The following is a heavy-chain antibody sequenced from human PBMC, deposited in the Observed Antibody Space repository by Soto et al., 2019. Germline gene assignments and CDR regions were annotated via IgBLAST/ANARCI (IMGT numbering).Heavy chain of an antibody. V-gene: IGHV4-31*03. D-gene: IGHD3-16*02. J-gene: IGHJ4*02. Sequence: QVQLQESGPGLVKPSQTLSLTCTVSGGSISSGGYYWSWIRQHPGKGLEWIGYIYYSGSTYYNPSRKRRVTMAVDTSKNQFSLKLSSVTAADTAVYYCARADYDYVWGSYRPYYFDYWGQGTLVTVSS. CDR2: IYYSGST. CDR1: GGSISSGGYY. CDR3: ARADYDYVWGSYRPYYFDY.